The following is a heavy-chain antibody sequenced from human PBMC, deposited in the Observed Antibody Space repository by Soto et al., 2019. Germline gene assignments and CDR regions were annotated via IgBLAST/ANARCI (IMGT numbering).Heavy chain of an antibody. V-gene: IGHV3-11*01. CDR2: ISSSGTTI. CDR1: GFTFSDYY. Sequence: QVQLVESGGGLVKPGGSLRLSCAASGFTFSDYYMSWIRQAPGKGLEWVSYISSSGTTIYYADSVKGRFTISRDNAKNSLYLQMNSLRADDTAVYYCAREFWCSWSRSDSFDIWGQGTMVTVSS. J-gene: IGHJ3*02. D-gene: IGHD6-13*01. CDR3: AREFWCSWSRSDSFDI.